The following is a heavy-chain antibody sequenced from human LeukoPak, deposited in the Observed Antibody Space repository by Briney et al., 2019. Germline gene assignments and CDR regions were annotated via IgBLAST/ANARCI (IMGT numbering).Heavy chain of an antibody. D-gene: IGHD2-8*01. V-gene: IGHV1-8*01. CDR2: MNPNSGNT. CDR3: ARGDCTNGVCYLDY. CDR1: GYTFTSYD. Sequence: ASVKVSCKASGYTFTSYDINWVRQATGQGLEWMGWMNPNSGNTGYAQKFRGRVTMTRNTSISTAYMELSSLRSEDTAVYYCARGDCTNGVCYLDYWGQGTLVTVSS. J-gene: IGHJ4*02.